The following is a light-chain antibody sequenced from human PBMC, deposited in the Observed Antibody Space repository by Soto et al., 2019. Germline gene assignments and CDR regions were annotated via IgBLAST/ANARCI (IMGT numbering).Light chain of an antibody. CDR1: QSVSSNF. Sequence: EIVLTQSPGTLSLSPGDRATLSCRASQSVSSNFLAWYQQKPGQAPRLLIYCASIRATRIPDRFSGSGSGTDFTLTIRRLEPEDFAKYFCHQYGSSPRTFGQGTKVEIK. J-gene: IGKJ1*01. CDR3: HQYGSSPRT. V-gene: IGKV3-20*01. CDR2: CAS.